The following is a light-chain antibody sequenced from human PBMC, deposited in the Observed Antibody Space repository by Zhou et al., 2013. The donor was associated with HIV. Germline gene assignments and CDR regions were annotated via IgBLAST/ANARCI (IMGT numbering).Light chain of an antibody. CDR3: QQCTRSPWT. CDR1: QSISSW. V-gene: IGKV1-5*03. Sequence: DIQMTQSPSTLSASVGDRVTITCRASQSISSWLAWYQQKPGKAPKLLIYKASSLQGGVPSRFSGSGSGAEFTLTISSLQPDDFATYYCQQCTRSPWTLGQGPRWKSN. J-gene: IGKJ1*01. CDR2: KAS.